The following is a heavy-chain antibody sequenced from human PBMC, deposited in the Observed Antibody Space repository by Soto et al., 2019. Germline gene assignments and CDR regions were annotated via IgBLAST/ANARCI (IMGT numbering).Heavy chain of an antibody. D-gene: IGHD3-16*01. CDR2: IYSSGNT. CDR3: ARAGDSDFDS. V-gene: IGHV4-61*01. J-gene: IGHJ4*02. CDR1: GGSVSSGSNY. Sequence: QVQLQESGPGLLKPSETLSLTCTVSGGSVSSGSNYWSWIRQPPGKALEWVGYIYSSGNTNYNPSLQSRVTISLDTSKNQFSLNLSSVTAADTAVYSCARAGDSDFDSWGQGTLVTVSS.